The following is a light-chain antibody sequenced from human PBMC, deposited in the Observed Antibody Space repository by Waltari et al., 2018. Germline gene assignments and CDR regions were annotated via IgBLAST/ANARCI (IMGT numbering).Light chain of an antibody. CDR3: ASYGDSDTWV. Sequence: QSALTQPASVSGSPGQSIAISCTGTSRDVGNYNLVSWYQQYPGKAPKLLIYEVNRWPSGASNLFSCSKSGNTASLTISGLQAEDEAYYYCASYGDSDTWVFGGGTKLNVL. CDR2: EVN. V-gene: IGLV2-23*02. J-gene: IGLJ3*02. CDR1: SRDVGNYNL.